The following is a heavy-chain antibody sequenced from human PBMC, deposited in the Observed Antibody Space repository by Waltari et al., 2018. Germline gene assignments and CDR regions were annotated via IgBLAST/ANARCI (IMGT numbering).Heavy chain of an antibody. Sequence: EVQLVESGGGLVQPGGSLKLSCAASGFTFSGSAMHWVRQASGKGLEWVGRIRSKANSYATAYAASVKGRFTISRDDSKNTAYLQMNSLKTEDTAVYYCTRRDDSRDYWGQGTLVTVSS. CDR2: IRSKANSYAT. D-gene: IGHD2-21*02. CDR1: GFTFSGSA. CDR3: TRRDDSRDY. J-gene: IGHJ4*02. V-gene: IGHV3-73*01.